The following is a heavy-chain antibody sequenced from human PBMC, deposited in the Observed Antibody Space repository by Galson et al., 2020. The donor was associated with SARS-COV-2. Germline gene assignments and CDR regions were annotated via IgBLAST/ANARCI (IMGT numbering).Heavy chain of an antibody. CDR2: IYYSGST. J-gene: IGHJ3*02. CDR1: GVSISSSSYY. D-gene: IGHD3-3*01. CDR3: ATARSERITIFGVVIRGAFDI. Sequence: SETLSLTCTVSGVSISSSSYYWGWIRQPPGKGLEWIGSIYYSGSTYYNPSLKSRVTISVDTSKNQFSLKLSSVTAADTAVYYCATARSERITIFGVVIRGAFDIWGQGTMVTVSS. V-gene: IGHV4-39*01.